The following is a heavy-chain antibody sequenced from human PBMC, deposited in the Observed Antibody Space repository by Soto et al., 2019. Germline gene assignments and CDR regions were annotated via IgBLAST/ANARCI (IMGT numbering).Heavy chain of an antibody. CDR3: ARHKDTSSRYLLPDF. J-gene: IGHJ4*02. V-gene: IGHV4-39*01. Sequence: SETLSLTCTVSGGSISSSSYYWGWIRQPPGKGLEWIGSIYYSGNAYYNPSLKSRAAVSVDTSKNQFSLKVTSVTATDTAVYYCARHKDTSSRYLLPDFWGQGTLVTVSS. CDR1: GGSISSSSYY. CDR2: IYYSGNA. D-gene: IGHD6-13*01.